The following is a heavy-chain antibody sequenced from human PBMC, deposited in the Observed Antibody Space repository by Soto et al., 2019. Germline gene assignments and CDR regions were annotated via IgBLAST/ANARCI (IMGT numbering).Heavy chain of an antibody. J-gene: IGHJ6*02. CDR3: ARDRPDYSSSSPRYYYYGMDV. CDR2: IIPIFGTA. Sequence: SVNVSCKASGGTFSSYAISWVRQAPGQGLEWMGGIIPIFGTANYAQKFQGRVTITADESTSTAYMELSSLRSEDTAVYYCARDRPDYSSSSPRYYYYGMDVWGQGTTVTVSS. D-gene: IGHD6-6*01. V-gene: IGHV1-69*13. CDR1: GGTFSSYA.